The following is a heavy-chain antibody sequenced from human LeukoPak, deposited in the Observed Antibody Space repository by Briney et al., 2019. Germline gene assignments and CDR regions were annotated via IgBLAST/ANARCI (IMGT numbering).Heavy chain of an antibody. V-gene: IGHV1-18*01. CDR2: ISAYEGNT. Sequence: ASVKVSCKASGYTVTIYGISWVRQAPGQGLGWMGWISAYEGNTNYAQTLQGRVTMTTDTSTSTAYMELRSLRSDDTAVYYCARDLSGIAVAGTYYYYCGMDVWGQGTTVTVSS. CDR1: GYTVTIYG. CDR3: ARDLSGIAVAGTYYYYCGMDV. D-gene: IGHD6-19*01. J-gene: IGHJ6*02.